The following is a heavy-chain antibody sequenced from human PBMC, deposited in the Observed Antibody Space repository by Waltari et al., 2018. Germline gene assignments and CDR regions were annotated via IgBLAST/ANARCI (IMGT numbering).Heavy chain of an antibody. Sequence: EVQLLESGGGLVQPGGSLRLSCAASGFTFSSYAMSWVRQAPGKGLEWVSVISGRGGSTYYADSVKGRFTISRDNSKNTLYLQMNSLRAEDTAVYYCAYGSGSPNWFDPWGQGTLVTVSS. CDR3: AYGSGSPNWFDP. CDR2: ISGRGGST. V-gene: IGHV3-23*01. D-gene: IGHD3-10*01. CDR1: GFTFSSYA. J-gene: IGHJ5*02.